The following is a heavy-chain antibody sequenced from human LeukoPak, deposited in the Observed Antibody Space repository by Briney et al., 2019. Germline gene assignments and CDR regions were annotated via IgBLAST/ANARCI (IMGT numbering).Heavy chain of an antibody. CDR1: GGSISSGDYY. Sequence: PSETLSLTCTVSGGSISSGDYYWSWIRQPPGKGLEWIGYIYYSGSTYYNPSLKSRVTISVDTSKNQFSLKLSSVTAADTAVYYCAREGTMVRGVLDYWGQGTLATVSS. CDR3: AREGTMVRGVLDY. D-gene: IGHD3-10*01. V-gene: IGHV4-30-4*01. CDR2: IYYSGST. J-gene: IGHJ4*02.